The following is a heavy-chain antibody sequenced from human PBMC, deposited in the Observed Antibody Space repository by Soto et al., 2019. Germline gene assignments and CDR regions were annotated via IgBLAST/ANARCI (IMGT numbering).Heavy chain of an antibody. CDR3: ARYGGYSGYDYLTRYYYYYGMDV. Sequence: SETLSLTCTVSGGSISDHYWSWIRQPPGKGLEWIGYIFYTGYTTYNPSLKSRVTISVDTSKNQFSLRLSSVTAADTAVYYCARYGGYSGYDYLTRYYYYYGMDVWGQGTAVTVSS. V-gene: IGHV4-59*11. CDR1: GGSISDHY. D-gene: IGHD5-12*01. CDR2: IFYTGYT. J-gene: IGHJ6*02.